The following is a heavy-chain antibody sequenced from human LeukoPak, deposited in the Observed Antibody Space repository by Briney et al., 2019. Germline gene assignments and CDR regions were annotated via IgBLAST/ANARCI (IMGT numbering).Heavy chain of an antibody. D-gene: IGHD6-13*01. CDR1: GGSISSGGYY. J-gene: IGHJ4*02. Sequence: PSGTLSLTCAVSGGSISSGGYYWSWIRQPPGKGLEWIGYIYHSGSTYYNPSLKSRVTISVDTSKNQFSLKLSSVTAADTAVYYCARGGAAAGITLLKIDYWGQGTLVTVSS. V-gene: IGHV4-30-2*01. CDR3: ARGGAAAGITLLKIDY. CDR2: IYHSGST.